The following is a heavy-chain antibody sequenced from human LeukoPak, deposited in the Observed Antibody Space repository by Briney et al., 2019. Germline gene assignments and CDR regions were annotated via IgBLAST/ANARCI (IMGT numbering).Heavy chain of an antibody. CDR1: GFTFSSYA. J-gene: IGHJ4*02. V-gene: IGHV3-23*01. D-gene: IGHD6-13*01. CDR3: AKSLWEAAAIFDY. CDR2: ISGSGGST. Sequence: GGSLRLSCAASGFTFSSYAMSWVRQGPGKGVEWVSAISGSGGSTYYADSVKGRFTISRDNSKNTLYLQMNSLRAEDTAVYYCAKSLWEAAAIFDYWGQGTLVTVSS.